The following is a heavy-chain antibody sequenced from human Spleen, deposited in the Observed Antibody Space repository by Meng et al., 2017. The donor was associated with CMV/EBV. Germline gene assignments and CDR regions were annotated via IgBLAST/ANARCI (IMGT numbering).Heavy chain of an antibody. Sequence: ETLSLTCAASGFTFSTYSMNWVRQAPGKGLEWVSSISSSSSFIYYADSVKGRFTISRDNAKNSLYLQMNSLRAEDTGVYYCVEGEDGYTPGDYWGQGALVTVSS. J-gene: IGHJ4*02. CDR2: ISSSSSFI. CDR1: GFTFSTYS. V-gene: IGHV3-21*01. D-gene: IGHD5-24*01. CDR3: VEGEDGYTPGDY.